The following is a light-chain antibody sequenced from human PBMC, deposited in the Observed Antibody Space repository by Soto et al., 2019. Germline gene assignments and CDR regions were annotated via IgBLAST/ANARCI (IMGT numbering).Light chain of an antibody. V-gene: IGLV9-49*03. J-gene: IGLJ2*01. CDR1: SGYSNYK. Sequence: QLVLSQPPSASASLGASVTLTCTLSSGYSNYKVDWYQQRPGKGPRFVMRVGAGGIVGSKGDGIPDRFSVLGSGLNRDLTIKNIQAEDESDYHCGADHGSGSNFVVVFGGGTKVTVL. CDR2: VGAGGIVG. CDR3: GADHGSGSNFVVV.